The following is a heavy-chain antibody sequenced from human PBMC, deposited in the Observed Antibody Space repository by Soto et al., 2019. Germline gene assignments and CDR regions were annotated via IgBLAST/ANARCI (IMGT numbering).Heavy chain of an antibody. D-gene: IGHD4-17*01. CDR1: GFAFPNAW. V-gene: IGHV3-15*07. CDR2: IKSQAYGGTT. J-gene: IGHJ4*02. CDR3: TTDGGDYGDHDGSYFDR. Sequence: EVQLVESGGGLVRPGGSLKLSCAASGFAFPNAWMNWVRQTPGRGLEWVGRIKSQAYGGTTDYAAPVNGRFTISRDDLIGTVYLRMTSVKAEDTGVYLCTTDGGDYGDHDGSYFDRWGQGTLVAVSS.